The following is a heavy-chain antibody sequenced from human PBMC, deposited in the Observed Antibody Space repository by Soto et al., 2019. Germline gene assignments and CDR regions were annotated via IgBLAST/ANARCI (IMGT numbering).Heavy chain of an antibody. CDR3: ATTYSGYDPDFDY. Sequence: GESQKISSKGSGYSFTSYWSSWVRQMPGKGLEWMGRIDPSDSYTNYSPSFQGHVTISADKSISTAYLQWSSLKASDTAMYYCATTYSGYDPDFDYWGQGTLVTVSS. V-gene: IGHV5-10-1*01. CDR1: GYSFTSYW. J-gene: IGHJ4*02. CDR2: IDPSDSYT. D-gene: IGHD5-12*01.